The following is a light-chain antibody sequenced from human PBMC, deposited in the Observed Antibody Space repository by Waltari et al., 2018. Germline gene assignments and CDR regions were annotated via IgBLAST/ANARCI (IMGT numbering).Light chain of an antibody. CDR3: SSYTSSRTVV. Sequence: QSALTQPASVSGSPGQSITISCTGTSSDVGGYNYVPWYHQPPGKAPKLMIYDVSNRPSGFAKRFAGSKSGNTASLTIAGLQAEDEADYYCSSYTSSRTVVFGGGTKLTVL. V-gene: IGLV2-14*01. CDR2: DVS. CDR1: SSDVGGYNY. J-gene: IGLJ2*01.